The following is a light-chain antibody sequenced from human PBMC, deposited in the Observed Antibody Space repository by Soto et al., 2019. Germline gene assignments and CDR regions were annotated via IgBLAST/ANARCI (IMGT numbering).Light chain of an antibody. J-gene: IGKJ2*01. CDR3: QHYRA. CDR1: QSISNW. V-gene: IGKV1-5*03. Sequence: DIQMTQSPSTLSASVGDRVTITCRASQSISNWLAWYQQKPGKAPKVLIYEASNLESGVPSRFSGSGSGTEFTLTISSLQPYDFATYYCQHYRAFGQGTKLEI. CDR2: EAS.